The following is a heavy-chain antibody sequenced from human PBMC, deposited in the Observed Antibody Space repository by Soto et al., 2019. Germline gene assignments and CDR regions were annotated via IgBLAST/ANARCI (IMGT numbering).Heavy chain of an antibody. D-gene: IGHD3-10*01. J-gene: IGHJ3*01. V-gene: IGHV3-48*03. CDR3: ARRVSR. CDR1: GFTFSSSE. Sequence: GGSLRLSCAVSGFTFSSSEMYWVRQAPGKGLEWISYIHPSGQPIYYADSVKGRFTISRDNANNSLFLQMNSLRAEDTAVYYCARRVSRWGQGTMVTVSS. CDR2: IHPSGQPI.